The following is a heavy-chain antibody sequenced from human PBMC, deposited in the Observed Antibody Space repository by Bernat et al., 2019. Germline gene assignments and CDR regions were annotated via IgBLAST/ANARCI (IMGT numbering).Heavy chain of an antibody. CDR1: GFTFSSYG. V-gene: IGHV3-33*01. Sequence: VQLVESGGDLVQPGGSLRLSCAASGFTFSSYGMHWVRQAPGKGLEWVAVIWYDGSNKYYADSVKGRFTISRDNSKNTLYLQMNSLRAEDTAVYYCASEDPTTSIYFDYWGQGTLVTVSS. CDR3: ASEDPTTSIYFDY. D-gene: IGHD4-17*01. J-gene: IGHJ4*02. CDR2: IWYDGSNK.